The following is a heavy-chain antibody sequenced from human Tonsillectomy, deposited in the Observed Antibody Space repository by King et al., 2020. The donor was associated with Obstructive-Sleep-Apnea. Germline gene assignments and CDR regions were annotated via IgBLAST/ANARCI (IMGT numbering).Heavy chain of an antibody. J-gene: IGHJ6*02. CDR1: GFNSNDYA. CDR3: GKDISPGGMDV. Sequence: VQLVESGGGWVQPGRSLRLSCAASGFNSNDYAMHWVRQAPGKGLEWVSGIYWDGSRTGYADFVKGRFTISRDNAKSSLYLQMNNLKAEDTAVYYCGKDISPGGMDVWGRGTTVTVSS. V-gene: IGHV3-9*01. CDR2: IYWDGSRT. D-gene: IGHD1-14*01.